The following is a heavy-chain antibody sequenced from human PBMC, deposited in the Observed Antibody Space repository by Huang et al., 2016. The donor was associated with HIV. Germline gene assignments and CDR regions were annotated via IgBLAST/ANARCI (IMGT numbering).Heavy chain of an antibody. V-gene: IGHV1-18*04. Sequence: QVQLLQSASELKKPGASVKVSCKASGYTFFSYNINVVRQAPGQGPEWMGWGSTYDGNTNYAQKIQGRVTSTADRTTSTADMELRSLRTDDTAVYYCARGGGGGGANYYDSSGYFLDLWGQGTLVTVSS. D-gene: IGHD3-22*01. J-gene: IGHJ4*02. CDR2: GSTYDGNT. CDR1: GYTFFSYN. CDR3: ARGGGGGGANYYDSSGYFLDL.